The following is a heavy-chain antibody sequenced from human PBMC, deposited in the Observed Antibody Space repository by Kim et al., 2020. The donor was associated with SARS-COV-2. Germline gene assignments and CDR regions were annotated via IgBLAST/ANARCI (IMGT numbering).Heavy chain of an antibody. CDR2: IWYDGSNK. V-gene: IGHV3-33*08. CDR1: GFTFSSYG. Sequence: GGSLRLSCAASGFTFSSYGMHWVRQAPGKGLEWVAVIWYDGSNKYYADSVKGRFTISRDNSKNTLYLQMNSLRAEDTAVYYCARDGSRVLRFLEWLPAGGMDVWGQGTTVTVSS. D-gene: IGHD3-3*01. J-gene: IGHJ6*02. CDR3: ARDGSRVLRFLEWLPAGGMDV.